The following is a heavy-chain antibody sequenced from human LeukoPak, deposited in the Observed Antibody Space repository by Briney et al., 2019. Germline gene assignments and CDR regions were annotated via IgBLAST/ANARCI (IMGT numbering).Heavy chain of an antibody. CDR2: ISYGGSNK. D-gene: IGHD6-13*01. Sequence: PGRSLRLSCAASGFTFSSYAMHWVRQAPGKGLEWVAVISYGGSNKYYADSVKGRFTISRDNSKSTLYLQMNSLRSEDTAVYYCARAVIAAAGTFDYWGQGTLVTVSS. CDR3: ARAVIAAAGTFDY. V-gene: IGHV3-30-3*01. CDR1: GFTFSSYA. J-gene: IGHJ4*02.